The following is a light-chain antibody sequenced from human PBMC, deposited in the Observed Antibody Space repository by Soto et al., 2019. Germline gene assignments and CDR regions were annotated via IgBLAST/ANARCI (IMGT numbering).Light chain of an antibody. CDR1: SSNIGAGSD. CDR3: QSYDNNLRGVL. V-gene: IGLV1-40*01. Sequence: QSVLTQPPSVSGAPGQIVTISCTGSSSNIGAGSDVHWYQQSPGRVPKLLVYGNKHRPSGVPDRFSASKSGTSASLAITGLQADDEADYYCQSYDNNLRGVLFGGGTKL. CDR2: GNK. J-gene: IGLJ2*01.